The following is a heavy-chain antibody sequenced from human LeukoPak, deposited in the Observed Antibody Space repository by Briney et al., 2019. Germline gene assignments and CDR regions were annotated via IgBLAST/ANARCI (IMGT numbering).Heavy chain of an antibody. CDR3: ARFLAAAGNDY. CDR1: GFTFSSYA. J-gene: IGHJ4*02. V-gene: IGHV3-30-3*01. D-gene: IGHD6-13*01. Sequence: GRSLRLSCAASGFTFSSYAMHWVRQAPGKGLEWVAVISYDGSNKYYADSVKGRFTISRDNSKNTLYLQMNSLRAEDTAVYYSARFLAAAGNDYWGQGTLVTVSS. CDR2: ISYDGSNK.